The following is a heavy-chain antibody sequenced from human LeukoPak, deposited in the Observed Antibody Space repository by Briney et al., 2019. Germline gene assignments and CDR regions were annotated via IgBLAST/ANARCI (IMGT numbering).Heavy chain of an antibody. CDR2: ISYDGSNK. CDR3: AKDSDGYDYFDY. J-gene: IGHJ4*02. D-gene: IGHD5-12*01. Sequence: GRSLRLSCAASGFTSSSYAMHWIRQAPGKGLEWVALISYDGSNKYYADSVKGRFTISRDNSKNTLYLQMNSLRAEDTAVYYCAKDSDGYDYFDYWGQGTLVTVSS. V-gene: IGHV3-30-3*01. CDR1: GFTSSSYA.